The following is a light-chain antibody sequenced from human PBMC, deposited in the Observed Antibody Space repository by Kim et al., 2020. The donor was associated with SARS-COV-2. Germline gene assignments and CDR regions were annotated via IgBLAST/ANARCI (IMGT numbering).Light chain of an antibody. Sequence: LPPMERSPLSCKAIQSFIRYVPWYQPTPPQAPTPLIYDASHRATGIPARFSRSGSGTDFTLTISSLEPEYFAFYYCQQRSNWPPVTFGQGTKLEIK. CDR1: QSFIRY. CDR2: DAS. V-gene: IGKV3-11*01. J-gene: IGKJ2*01. CDR3: QQRSNWPPVT.